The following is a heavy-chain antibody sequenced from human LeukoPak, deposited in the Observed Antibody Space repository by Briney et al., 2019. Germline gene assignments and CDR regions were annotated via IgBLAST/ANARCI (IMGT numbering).Heavy chain of an antibody. CDR1: GFAFSSYS. CDR3: ARYYGSGSYSIGELDY. D-gene: IGHD3-10*01. V-gene: IGHV3-21*01. J-gene: IGHJ4*02. CDR2: ISSSSSYI. Sequence: PGGPLRLSCAASGFAFSSYSTNWVRQAPGKGLKWVSSISSSSSYIYYADSVKGRFPMPRDNAKRPLYRQRISLRDEDTGVYYCARYYGSGSYSIGELDYWLQGTLVAVSS.